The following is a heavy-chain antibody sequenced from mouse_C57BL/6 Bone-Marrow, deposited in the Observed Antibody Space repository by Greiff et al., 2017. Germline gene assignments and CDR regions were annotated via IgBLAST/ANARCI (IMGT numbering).Heavy chain of an antibody. Sequence: VQLQQSGAELVRPGASVKLSCTASGFNIKDDYMHWVKQRPEQGLEWIGWIDPENGDTEYASKFQGKATITADTSSNTAYLQLSSLTSEDTAVYYCTKGPRFAYWGQGTLVTVSA. CDR2: IDPENGDT. D-gene: IGHD3-3*01. J-gene: IGHJ3*01. CDR1: GFNIKDDY. V-gene: IGHV14-4*01. CDR3: TKGPRFAY.